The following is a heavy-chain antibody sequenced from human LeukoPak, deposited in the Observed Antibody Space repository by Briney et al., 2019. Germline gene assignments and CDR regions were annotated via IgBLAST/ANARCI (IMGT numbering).Heavy chain of an antibody. CDR1: GFTFSSCS. CDR3: LDHAGY. D-gene: IGHD2-2*01. V-gene: IGHV3-48*01. J-gene: IGHJ4*02. CDR2: ISSSSSTI. Sequence: PGGSLRLSCTASGFTFSSCSMNWVRQAPGKGLEWVSYISSSSSTIYYADSVKGRFTISRDNAKNSLYLQMNSLRAEDTAVYFCLDHAGYWGQGTLVTVSS.